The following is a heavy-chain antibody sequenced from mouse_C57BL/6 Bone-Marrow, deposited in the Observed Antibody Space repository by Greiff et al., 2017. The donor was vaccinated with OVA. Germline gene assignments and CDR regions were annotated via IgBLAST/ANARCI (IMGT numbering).Heavy chain of an antibody. CDR2: SRNKANDYTT. CDR1: GFTFSDFY. D-gene: IGHD2-3*01. Sequence: EVKLMESGGGLVQSGRSLRLSCATSGFTFSDFYMEWVRQAPGKGLEWIAASRNKANDYTTEYSASVKGRFIVSRDTSQSILYLQMNALRAEDTAIYYCAREGDGYYRAMDYWGQGTSVTVSS. J-gene: IGHJ4*01. V-gene: IGHV7-1*01. CDR3: AREGDGYYRAMDY.